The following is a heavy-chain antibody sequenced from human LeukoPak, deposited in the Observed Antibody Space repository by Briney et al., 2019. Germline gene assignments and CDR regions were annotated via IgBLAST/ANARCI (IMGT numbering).Heavy chain of an antibody. Sequence: SETLSLTCAVSGGSISSSNWWSWVRQPPGKGLEWIGEIYHSGSTNYNPSLKSRVTISVDKSKNQFSLKLSSVTAADTAVYYCARGRGDQQLGGWFDPWGQGTLVTVSS. D-gene: IGHD6-13*01. V-gene: IGHV4-4*02. CDR1: GGSISSSNW. J-gene: IGHJ5*02. CDR2: IYHSGST. CDR3: ARGRGDQQLGGWFDP.